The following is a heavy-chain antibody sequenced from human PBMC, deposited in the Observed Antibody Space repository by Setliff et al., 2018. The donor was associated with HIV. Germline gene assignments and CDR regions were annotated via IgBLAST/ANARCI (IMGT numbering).Heavy chain of an antibody. J-gene: IGHJ3*02. Sequence: SVKVSCKAPGGTFSGYAFSWVRQAPGQGLEWMGGRSPIFSTTNYAQKFPGRVTITTDESTSRAHMELSSLRSEDTAVYYCAITSRGYSLQRGGVFDIWGQGTLVTVSS. V-gene: IGHV1-69*05. CDR2: RSPIFSTT. CDR3: AITSRGYSLQRGGVFDI. D-gene: IGHD3-22*01. CDR1: GGTFSGYA.